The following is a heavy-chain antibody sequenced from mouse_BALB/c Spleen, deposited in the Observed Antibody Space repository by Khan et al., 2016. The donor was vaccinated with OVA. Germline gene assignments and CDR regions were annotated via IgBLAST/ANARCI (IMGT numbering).Heavy chain of an antibody. D-gene: IGHD2-4*01. J-gene: IGHJ3*01. CDR2: ISGGGTYT. V-gene: IGHV5-9-2*01. CDR1: GFNFSSYG. Sequence: EVQLVETGGGLVKPGGSLKLSCVVSGFNFSSYGMSWVRQTPEKRLEWVATISGGGTYTFYSDSAKGRFTISRDNAKNNLYLQMSSLRSEETDLYYCARRRTTMIRTGFAYWGQVTLVTVSA. CDR3: ARRRTTMIRTGFAY.